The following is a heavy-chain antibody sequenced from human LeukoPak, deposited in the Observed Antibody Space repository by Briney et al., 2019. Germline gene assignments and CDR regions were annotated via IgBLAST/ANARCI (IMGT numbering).Heavy chain of an antibody. CDR2: INPNSGGT. D-gene: IGHD5-18*01. CDR1: GYTFTGYY. CDR3: ARHVRGSGYSYGGFDP. J-gene: IGHJ5*02. Sequence: AASVKVSCKASGYTFTGYYMHWVRQAPGQGLEWMGWINPNSGGTNYAQKFQGRVTMTRDTSISTAYMELSRLRSDDTAVYYCARHVRGSGYSYGGFDPWGQGTLVTVSS. V-gene: IGHV1-2*02.